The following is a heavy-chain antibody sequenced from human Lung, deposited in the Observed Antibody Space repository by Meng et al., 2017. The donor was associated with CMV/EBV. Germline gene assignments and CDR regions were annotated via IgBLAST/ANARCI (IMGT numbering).Heavy chain of an antibody. J-gene: IGHJ4*02. V-gene: IGHV1-18*01. D-gene: IGHD1-1*01. CDR3: ARDRATRAYYFDY. Sequence: ASVXVSXKASGYTFTNYGISWVRQAPGQGLEWMGWISAYNGNTNYAQNLQGRVTMTTDTSTNTAYMELRSLRSDDTAIYFCARDRATRAYYFDYWGQGTLVTVSS. CDR1: GYTFTNYG. CDR2: ISAYNGNT.